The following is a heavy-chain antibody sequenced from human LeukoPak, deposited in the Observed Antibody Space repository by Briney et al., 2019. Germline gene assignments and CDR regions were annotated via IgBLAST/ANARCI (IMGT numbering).Heavy chain of an antibody. CDR1: GYSFTSYW. D-gene: IGHD6-13*01. Sequence: GESLKISCKGSGYSFTSYWIGWVRQMPGKGLEWMGIIYPGDSDTRYRPSFQGQVTISADKSISTTYLQWSSLKASDTAMYYCERRSSGWSVDYWGQGTLVTVSA. CDR3: ERRSSGWSVDY. V-gene: IGHV5-51*01. CDR2: IYPGDSDT. J-gene: IGHJ4*02.